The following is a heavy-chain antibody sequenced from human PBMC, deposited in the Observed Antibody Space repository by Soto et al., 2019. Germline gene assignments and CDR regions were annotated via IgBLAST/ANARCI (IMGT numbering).Heavy chain of an antibody. J-gene: IGHJ4*02. CDR1: GGSFTFSGYY. D-gene: IGHD5-12*01. CDR2: INHIGTT. CDR3: VRGRILRLRFGEFDS. V-gene: IGHV4-34*01. Sequence: KPSETLSLTCTVYGGSFTFSGYYWSWIRQPPGKGLEWIGEINHIGTTKYNPSLESRVTISLDTSKNHFSLDLTSVTAADTAVYYCVRGRILRLRFGEFDSWGQGTLVTVSS.